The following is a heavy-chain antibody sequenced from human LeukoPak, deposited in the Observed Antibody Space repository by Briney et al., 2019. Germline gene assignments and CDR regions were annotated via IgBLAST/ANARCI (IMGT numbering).Heavy chain of an antibody. CDR2: VSYDGGDK. J-gene: IGHJ6*02. D-gene: IGHD3-10*01. CDR3: ARVRVRGVIITYYYYAMDV. V-gene: IGHV3-30*04. Sequence: GGSLRLSCAASGFIFSGYAIHWVRQAPGKGLQWVALVSYDGGDKLYANSVRGRFTIARDNSKTTVYLQMNSLRAEDTAVYYCARVRVRGVIITYYYYAMDVWGQGTTVTVSS. CDR1: GFIFSGYA.